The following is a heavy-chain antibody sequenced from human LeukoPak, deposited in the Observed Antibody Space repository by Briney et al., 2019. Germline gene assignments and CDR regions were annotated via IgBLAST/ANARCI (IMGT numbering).Heavy chain of an antibody. Sequence: SETLSLTCAVYGGSFSGYYWSWIRQPPGKGLEWIGEINHSGSTNYNPSLKSRVTISVDTSKNQFSLKLSSVTAADTAVYCCARCLARSPARITMVRGAFDPWGQGTLVTVSS. D-gene: IGHD3-10*01. CDR2: INHSGST. J-gene: IGHJ5*02. V-gene: IGHV4-34*01. CDR3: ARCLARSPARITMVRGAFDP. CDR1: GGSFSGYY.